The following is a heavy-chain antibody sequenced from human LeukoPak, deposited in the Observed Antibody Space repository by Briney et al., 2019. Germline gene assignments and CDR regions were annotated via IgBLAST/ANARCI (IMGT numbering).Heavy chain of an antibody. V-gene: IGHV3-7*01. CDR1: GFTFSSYW. CDR3: AKGDYYDSSGDFDY. Sequence: GGSLRLSCAASGFTFSSYWMSWVRQAPGKGLEWVANIKQDGSEKYYVDSVKGRFTISRDNSKNTLYLQMNSLRAEDTAVYYCAKGDYYDSSGDFDYWGQGTLVTVSS. D-gene: IGHD3-22*01. J-gene: IGHJ4*02. CDR2: IKQDGSEK.